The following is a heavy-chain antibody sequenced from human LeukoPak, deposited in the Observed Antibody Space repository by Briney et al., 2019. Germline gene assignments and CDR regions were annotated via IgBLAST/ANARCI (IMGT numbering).Heavy chain of an antibody. CDR2: ISSSGSTI. D-gene: IGHD3-22*01. CDR3: ARRITMIVVAHDAFDI. CDR1: GFTFSDYY. Sequence: PGGSLRLSCAASGFTFSDYYMSWIRQAPGKGLEWVSYISSSGSTIYYADSVKGRFTISRDNAKNSLYLQMNSLRDEDTAVYYCARRITMIVVAHDAFDIWGQGTMVTVSS. V-gene: IGHV3-11*04. J-gene: IGHJ3*02.